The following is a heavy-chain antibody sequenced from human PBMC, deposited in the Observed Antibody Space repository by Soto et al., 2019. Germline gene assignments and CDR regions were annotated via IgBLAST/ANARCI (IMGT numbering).Heavy chain of an antibody. CDR1: GFTFSSYG. V-gene: IGHV3-33*01. Sequence: QVQLVESGGGVVQPGRSLRLSCAASGFTFSSYGMHWVRQAPGKGLEWMAVIWYDGSNKYYGDSVKGRFTIYRDNSKNTLYLQMNSLRAEDTAVYYCARYGGHSLDYWGQGALVTVSS. CDR2: IWYDGSNK. D-gene: IGHD2-21*02. J-gene: IGHJ4*02. CDR3: ARYGGHSLDY.